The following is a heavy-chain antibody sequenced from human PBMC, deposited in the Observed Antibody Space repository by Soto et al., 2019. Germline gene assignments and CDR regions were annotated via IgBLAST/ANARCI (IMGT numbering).Heavy chain of an antibody. D-gene: IGHD2-2*01. CDR3: ARGVVYCSSTSCPPGGDYYYGMDV. V-gene: IGHV1-69*13. Sequence: SVKVSCKASGGTFSSYAISWVRQAPGQGLEWMGGIIPIFGTANYAQKFQGRVTITADESTSTAYMELSSLRSEDTAVYYCARGVVYCSSTSCPPGGDYYYGMDVWGQGPTMTFYS. CDR2: IIPIFGTA. J-gene: IGHJ6*02. CDR1: GGTFSSYA.